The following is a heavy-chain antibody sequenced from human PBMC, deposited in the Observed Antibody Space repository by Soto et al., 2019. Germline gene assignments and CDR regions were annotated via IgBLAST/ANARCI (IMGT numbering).Heavy chain of an antibody. CDR1: GGSIISNSYY. CDR3: ATMGTPVTGLYYFDY. CDR2: ISYSGTT. D-gene: IGHD4-17*01. Sequence: SETLSLTCTVSGGSIISNSYYWGWIRQPPGKGLEWIGFISYSGTTHYSASLRSRVSISVDTSKNQFSLDLSSVTAADTAVYYCATMGTPVTGLYYFDYWGQGTLVTVSS. J-gene: IGHJ4*02. V-gene: IGHV4-30-4*08.